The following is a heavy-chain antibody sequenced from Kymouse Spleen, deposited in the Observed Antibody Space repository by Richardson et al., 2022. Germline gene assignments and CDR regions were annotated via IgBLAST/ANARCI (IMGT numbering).Heavy chain of an antibody. J-gene: IGHJ4*02. CDR2: IYYSGST. D-gene: IGHD6-19*01. V-gene: IGHV4-39*01. Sequence: QLQLQESGPGLVKPSETLSLTCTVSGGSISSSSYYWGWIRQPPGKGLEWIGSIYYSGSTYYNPSLKSRVTISVDTSKNQFSLKLSSVTAADTAVYYCARRGIAVAGVDYWGQGTLVTVSS. CDR3: ARRGIAVAGVDY. CDR1: GGSISSSSYY.